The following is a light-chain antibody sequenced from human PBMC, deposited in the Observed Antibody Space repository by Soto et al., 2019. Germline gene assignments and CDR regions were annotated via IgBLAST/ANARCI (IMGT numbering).Light chain of an antibody. V-gene: IGKV1-39*01. CDR2: AAS. Sequence: IQMTQSPSSLSASVGDRVTITCRASQSISSYLNWYQQKPGKATKLLIFAASSWQSGVPSRFSGSGSGTDFTLTISSLQPEDFATYYYQQSYITPRTFGQGTKGEIK. CDR1: QSISSY. CDR3: QQSYITPRT. J-gene: IGKJ1*01.